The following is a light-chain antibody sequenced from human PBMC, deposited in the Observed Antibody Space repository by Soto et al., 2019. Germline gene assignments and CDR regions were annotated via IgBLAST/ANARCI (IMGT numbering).Light chain of an antibody. Sequence: EIVLTQSPVTLSLSPGERATLSCRASQSVSSSYLAWYQQKPGQAPRLLIYGASSRATGIPDRFSGSGSGTYFTLTISRRMPEYFAVYYCHQYGSSPYTFGQGTKLEI. CDR3: HQYGSSPYT. J-gene: IGKJ2*01. CDR1: QSVSSSY. CDR2: GAS. V-gene: IGKV3-20*01.